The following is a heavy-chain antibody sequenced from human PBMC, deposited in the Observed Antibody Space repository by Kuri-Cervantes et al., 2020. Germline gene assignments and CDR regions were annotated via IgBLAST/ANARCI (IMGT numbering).Heavy chain of an antibody. CDR3: ARDSRHARDY. CDR2: ISGNGRTI. J-gene: IGHJ4*02. D-gene: IGHD6-6*01. V-gene: IGHV3-48*04. Sequence: GESLKISCAASGFTFSSYSMNWVRLAPGKGLEWVAYISGNGRTIYYGDSVKGRFTISRDNAKKSLYLQMDSLRVEDTALYYCARDSRHARDYWGQGTLVTVSS. CDR1: GFTFSSYS.